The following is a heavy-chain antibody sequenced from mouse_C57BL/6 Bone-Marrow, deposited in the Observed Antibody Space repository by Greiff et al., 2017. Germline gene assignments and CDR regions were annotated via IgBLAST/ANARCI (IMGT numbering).Heavy chain of an antibody. Sequence: QVQLQQPGAEFVKPGASVKISCKASGYTFTSYWITWVKQRPGQGLEWIGDIYPGSGSTNYNEKFKSKATLTVDTSSRTAYMQLSSLTSEDSAVYYCASNCFDYWGQGTLVTVSA. CDR1: GYTFTSYW. V-gene: IGHV1-55*01. CDR2: IYPGSGST. CDR3: ASNCFDY. J-gene: IGHJ3*01.